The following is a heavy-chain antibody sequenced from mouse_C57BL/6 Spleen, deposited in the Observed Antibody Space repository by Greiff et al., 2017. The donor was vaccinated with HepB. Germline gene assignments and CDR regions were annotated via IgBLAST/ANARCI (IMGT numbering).Heavy chain of an antibody. V-gene: IGHV1-82*01. Sequence: VQLKESGPELVKPGASVKISCKASGYAFSSSWMNWVKQRPGKGLEWIGRIYPGDGDTNYNGKFKGKATLTADKSSSTAYMQLSSLTSEDSAVYFCARWALITTVVDLWYFDVWGTGTTVTVSS. CDR3: ARWALITTVVDLWYFDV. D-gene: IGHD1-1*01. CDR1: GYAFSSSW. CDR2: IYPGDGDT. J-gene: IGHJ1*03.